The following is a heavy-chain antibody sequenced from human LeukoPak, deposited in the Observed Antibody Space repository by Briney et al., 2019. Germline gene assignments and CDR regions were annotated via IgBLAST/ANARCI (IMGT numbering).Heavy chain of an antibody. CDR3: ARQVGYCSGGSCYSTLLIDY. CDR1: GGSFSGYY. Sequence: SETLSLTCAVYGGSFSGYYWSWIRQPPGKGLEWIGEINHSGSTNYNPSLKSRVTISVDTSKNQFSLKLSSVTAADTAVYYCARQVGYCSGGSCYSTLLIDYWGQGTLVTVSS. CDR2: INHSGST. V-gene: IGHV4-34*01. J-gene: IGHJ4*02. D-gene: IGHD2-15*01.